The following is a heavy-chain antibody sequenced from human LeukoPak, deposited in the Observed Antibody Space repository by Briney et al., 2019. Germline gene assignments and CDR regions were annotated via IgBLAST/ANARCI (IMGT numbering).Heavy chain of an antibody. Sequence: SETMSLTCTVSGGSISSYYCSWVRQPPGKGLEWIGYIYYSVRTNYNPSLKSRVTIPVDPSKNQFSLKLTSVTAAGTAVYYCARGILGRYYFDYWGQGTLVTVSS. J-gene: IGHJ4*02. CDR3: ARGILGRYYFDY. CDR1: GGSISSYY. CDR2: IYYSVRT. V-gene: IGHV4-59*01. D-gene: IGHD3-3*02.